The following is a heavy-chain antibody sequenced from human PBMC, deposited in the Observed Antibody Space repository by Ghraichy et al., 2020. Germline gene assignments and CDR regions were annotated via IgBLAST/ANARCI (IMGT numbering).Heavy chain of an antibody. CDR3: AREGPHYMDV. CDR1: GFTVSSNY. V-gene: IGHV3-53*04. CDR2: IYSGGST. J-gene: IGHJ6*03. Sequence: GGSLRLSCAASGFTVSSNYMSWVRQAPGKGLEWVSVIYSGGSTDYADSVKGRFTISRHNSNNTLYLQMNSLRAEDTAVYYCAREGPHYMDVWGKGTTVTVSS.